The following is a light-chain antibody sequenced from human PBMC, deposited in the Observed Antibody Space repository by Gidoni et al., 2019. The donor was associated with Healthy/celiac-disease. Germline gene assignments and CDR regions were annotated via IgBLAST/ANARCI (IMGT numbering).Light chain of an antibody. V-gene: IGLV2-14*01. CDR2: EVS. J-gene: IGLJ2*01. CDR1: SSDVGGYNY. CDR3: SSYTSSSVV. Sequence: QSALTQPASVSGSPGQSITNSCTGTSSDVGGYNYVSWYQQHPGKAPKLMIYEVSNRPSGVSNRFSGSKSGNTASLTISGLQAEDEADYYCSSYTSSSVVFGGGTKLTVL.